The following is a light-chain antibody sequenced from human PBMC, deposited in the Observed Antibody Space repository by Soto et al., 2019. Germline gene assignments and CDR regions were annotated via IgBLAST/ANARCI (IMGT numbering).Light chain of an antibody. J-gene: IGKJ5*01. V-gene: IGKV3-20*01. CDR3: QHYGSSPYT. CDR2: GAS. Sequence: DIVLTQSPGALSWSPAERATLSCGASQSVSRRYLSWDQQKPGQATRLLIYGASSRATGIPDRFSSSGSGTDFTLTIRRLGPEDFAVYYCQHYGSSPYTFGQGTRLEIK. CDR1: QSVSRRY.